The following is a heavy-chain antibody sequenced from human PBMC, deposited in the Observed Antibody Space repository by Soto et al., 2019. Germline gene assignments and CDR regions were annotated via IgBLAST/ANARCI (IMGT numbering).Heavy chain of an antibody. D-gene: IGHD2-15*01. J-gene: IGHJ4*02. CDR3: AHRQRTVVVGAPFDL. CDR2: IYWDNDK. CDR1: GVSLTTSGVG. V-gene: IGHV2-5*02. Sequence: QITLRESGPTLVQPTQTLTLTCTLSGVSLTTSGVGVGWIRQPPGKALEWLALIYWDNDKRFSPSLKSRLAITRATSKNPVVMTMTDMAPVDTAIYYCAHRQRTVVVGAPFDLWGQGSQVTVSS.